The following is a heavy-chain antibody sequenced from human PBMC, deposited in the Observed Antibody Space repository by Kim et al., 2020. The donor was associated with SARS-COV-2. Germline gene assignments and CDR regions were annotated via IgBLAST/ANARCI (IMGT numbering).Heavy chain of an antibody. V-gene: IGHV3-33*05. J-gene: IGHJ4*01. CDR3: ARDADGSGSYYPIYYFD. D-gene: IGHD3-10*01. Sequence: GGSLRLSCAASGFTFSSYGMHWVRQAPGKGLEWVAVISYDGSNKYYADSVKGRFTISRDNSKNTLYLQMNSLRAEDTAVDYCARDADGSGSYYPIYYFD. CDR1: GFTFSSYG. CDR2: ISYDGSNK.